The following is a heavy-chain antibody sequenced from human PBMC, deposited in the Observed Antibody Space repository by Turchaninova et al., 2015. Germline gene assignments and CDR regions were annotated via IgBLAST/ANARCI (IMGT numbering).Heavy chain of an antibody. V-gene: IGHV3-30*18. J-gene: IGHJ4*02. CDR2: RSYEGSNK. Sequence: QVKLVESGGGVGQPGGSPRVPCAALCITFSRYGMHGVRQAPGKGLEWVAIRSYEGSNKYYADSVKGRFTISRDNSKNTLYLQMNSLRAEDTAVYYCAKDLIRIAAAGSPFDYWGQGTLVTVSS. CDR3: AKDLIRIAAAGSPFDY. CDR1: CITFSRYG. D-gene: IGHD6-13*01.